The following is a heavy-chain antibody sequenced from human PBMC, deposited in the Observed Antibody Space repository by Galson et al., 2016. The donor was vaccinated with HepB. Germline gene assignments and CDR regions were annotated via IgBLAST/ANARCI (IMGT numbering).Heavy chain of an antibody. CDR3: AKVLGRWAFDI. V-gene: IGHV3-23*01. CDR2: ISCGAT. Sequence: SLRLSCAASGFTFSTSAMTCVRQAPGKGLEWVSGISCGATFYADSVQGRFTISRDISKNTLYLQMNSLRAEDTAIYYCAKVLGRWAFDIWGQGTMVTVSS. D-gene: IGHD4-23*01. J-gene: IGHJ3*02. CDR1: GFTFSTSA.